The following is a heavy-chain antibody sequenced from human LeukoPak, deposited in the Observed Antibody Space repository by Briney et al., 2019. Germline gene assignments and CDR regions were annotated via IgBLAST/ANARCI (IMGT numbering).Heavy chain of an antibody. V-gene: IGHV3-9*01. CDR2: ISWNSGSI. J-gene: IGHJ3*02. CDR3: AKDIGGPDAFDI. D-gene: IGHD4-23*01. Sequence: PGGSLRLSCAASGFTFDDYAMPWVRQAPGKGLEWVSGISWNSGSIGYADSVKGRFTISRDNAKNSLYLQMNSLRAEDTALYYCAKDIGGPDAFDIWGQGTMVTVSS. CDR1: GFTFDDYA.